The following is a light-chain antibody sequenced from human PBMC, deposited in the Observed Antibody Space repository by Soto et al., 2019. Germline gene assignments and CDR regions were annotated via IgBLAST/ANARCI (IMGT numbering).Light chain of an antibody. V-gene: IGKV3-15*01. CDR3: QQYGSSPPSST. CDR1: ESVSTN. J-gene: IGKJ5*01. CDR2: GAS. Sequence: EIVLTQSPATLSLAPGERVTLSCRASESVSTNLAWYQQKAGQAPRLLIYGASTRATGIPARFSGSGSGTEFTLTISRLEPEDFAVYYCQQYGSSPPSSTFGQGTRLEIK.